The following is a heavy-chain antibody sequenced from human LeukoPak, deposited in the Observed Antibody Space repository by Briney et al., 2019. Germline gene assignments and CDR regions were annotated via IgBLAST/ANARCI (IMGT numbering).Heavy chain of an antibody. D-gene: IGHD6-19*01. CDR2: ISSGSTI. V-gene: IGHV3-48*03. Sequence: GGSPRLSCAASGFTFSSYEMNWVRQAPGKGLEWVSYISSGSTIYDADSVQGRFTICRDNAKNSMYLQMNSLRGEDTAVYYCARESIAVAGARFDYWGQGTLVTVSS. CDR1: GFTFSSYE. CDR3: ARESIAVAGARFDY. J-gene: IGHJ4*02.